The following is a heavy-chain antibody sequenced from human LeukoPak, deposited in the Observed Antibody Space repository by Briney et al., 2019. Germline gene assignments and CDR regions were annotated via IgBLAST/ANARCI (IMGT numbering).Heavy chain of an antibody. V-gene: IGHV3-7*01. D-gene: IGHD6-19*01. J-gene: IGHJ5*02. CDR1: GLTFIGYW. CDR3: ARVAFSGWLLNWFDP. Sequence: GGPRSLSVAASGLTFIGYWMSWVRKPPGRGRGWGANIKEDGSEKYYVDSVKGRFTISRDNAKNSLYLQMDSLRAEDTAVYYCARVAFSGWLLNWFDPWGQGTLVTVSS. CDR2: IKEDGSEK.